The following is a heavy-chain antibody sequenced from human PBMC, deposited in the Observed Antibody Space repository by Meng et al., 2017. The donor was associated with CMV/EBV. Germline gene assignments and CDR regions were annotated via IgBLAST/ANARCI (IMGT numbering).Heavy chain of an antibody. D-gene: IGHD5-24*01. J-gene: IGHJ4*02. Sequence: QDQLVHSGAEVKKPGSSVKVSCKASGGTLRTYAISWVRQAPGQGLEWMGGIIPISGTTNYAQKFQGRVTITADLSTSTAYIELSSLRSEDTAVYYCAREGEHRDGYSRRFDYWGQGTLVTVSS. CDR1: GGTLRTYA. CDR3: AREGEHRDGYSRRFDY. CDR2: IIPISGTT. V-gene: IGHV1-69*12.